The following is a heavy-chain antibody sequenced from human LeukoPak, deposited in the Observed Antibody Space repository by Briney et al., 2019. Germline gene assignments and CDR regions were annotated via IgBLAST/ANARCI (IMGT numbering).Heavy chain of an antibody. V-gene: IGHV1-8*03. CDR2: MNPNSGST. D-gene: IGHD3-3*01. Sequence: GASVKVSCKASGYTFTSYDINWVRQATGQGLEWMGWMNPNSGSTGYAQKFQGRVTITRNTSISTAYMELSGLRSEDTAVYYCARDVPITIFGVVTPIASPFDPWGQGTLVTVSS. CDR1: GYTFTSYD. J-gene: IGHJ5*02. CDR3: ARDVPITIFGVVTPIASPFDP.